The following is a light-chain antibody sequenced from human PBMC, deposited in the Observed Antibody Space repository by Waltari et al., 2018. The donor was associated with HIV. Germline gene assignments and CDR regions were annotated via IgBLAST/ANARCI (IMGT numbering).Light chain of an antibody. CDR1: QSILYSSNNRNY. CDR2: WAS. J-gene: IGKJ4*01. Sequence: DIVMTQSLDSLAVSLGERASVNCKSSQSILYSSNNRNYLAWYQQKPGQRPKLLIYWASTRESGVPDRFTGNGSGTDFTLTISSLQAEDVAVYYCQQYDSTPLTFGGGTKVEIK. V-gene: IGKV4-1*01. CDR3: QQYDSTPLT.